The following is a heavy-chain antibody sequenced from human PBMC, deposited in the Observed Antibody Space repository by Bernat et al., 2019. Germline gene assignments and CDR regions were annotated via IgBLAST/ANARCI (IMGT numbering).Heavy chain of an antibody. CDR3: ARDRGDGSSWYGATDY. D-gene: IGHD6-13*01. J-gene: IGHJ4*02. V-gene: IGHV3-7*03. Sequence: EVQLVESGGGLVQPGGSLRLSCAASGFTFSSYWMSWVRQAPGKGREWVANIKQDGSEKYYVDSVKGRFTISRDNAKNSLYLQMNSLRAEDTAVYYCARDRGDGSSWYGATDYWGQGTLVTVSS. CDR2: IKQDGSEK. CDR1: GFTFSSYW.